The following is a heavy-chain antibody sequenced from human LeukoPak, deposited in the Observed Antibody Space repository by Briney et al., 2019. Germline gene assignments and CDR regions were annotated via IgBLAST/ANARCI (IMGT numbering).Heavy chain of an antibody. CDR2: VSGSGGST. V-gene: IGHV3-23*01. CDR3: ARRTGYSSSWYYFDY. CDR1: GFTFSSHA. Sequence: GGSLRLSCTASGFTFSSHAMSWVCQAPGRGREWVSAVSGSGGSTYYADSVKGRFTISRDSSKNTLYLQMNSLRTEDTAVYYCARRTGYSSSWYYFDYWGQGTLVTVSS. J-gene: IGHJ4*02. D-gene: IGHD6-13*01.